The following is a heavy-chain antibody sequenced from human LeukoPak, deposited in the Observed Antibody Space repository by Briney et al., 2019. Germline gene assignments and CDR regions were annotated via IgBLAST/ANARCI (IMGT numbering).Heavy chain of an antibody. J-gene: IGHJ3*02. Sequence: PGGSLRLSCAASGFTFSSQWMHWVRQAPGKGLVWVSRIYRDGSGIVYADSVKGRFTISRDNAKNTLYLQTNSLRVEDTAVYYCVRAPPSNGYSYHFDIWGQGTMVTVSS. CDR2: IYRDGSGI. D-gene: IGHD5-18*01. CDR1: GFTFSSQW. CDR3: VRAPPSNGYSYHFDI. V-gene: IGHV3-74*01.